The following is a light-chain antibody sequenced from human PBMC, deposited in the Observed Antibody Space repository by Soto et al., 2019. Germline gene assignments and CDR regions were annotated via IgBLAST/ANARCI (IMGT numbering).Light chain of an antibody. V-gene: IGLV1-47*01. J-gene: IGLJ3*02. CDR1: SSNIGSKY. CDR2: RNN. Sequence: QAVVTQPPSASGTPGQRVTISCSGSSSNIGSKYVYWYQQFPGTAPKLLMYRNNQRPSGVPDRFSGSKSGTSASLVISGLRSGDEAEYYCKAWDVFLGGPAFGGGTKLTVL. CDR3: KAWDVFLGGPA.